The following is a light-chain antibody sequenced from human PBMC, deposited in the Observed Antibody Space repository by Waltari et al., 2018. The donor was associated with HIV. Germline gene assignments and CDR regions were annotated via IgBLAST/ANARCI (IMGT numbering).Light chain of an antibody. CDR3: CSYAGSFRFL. V-gene: IGLV2-23*02. Sequence: QSALPQPASVSGSPGQSITISCTGTSSAVGRYKYVSWYQQPPGKAPKLMIYEVTRRPSGVSDRFSGSKSGNAASLTISGLQAEDEANYYCCSYAGSFRFLFGGGTKVTV. CDR1: SSAVGRYKY. J-gene: IGLJ2*01. CDR2: EVT.